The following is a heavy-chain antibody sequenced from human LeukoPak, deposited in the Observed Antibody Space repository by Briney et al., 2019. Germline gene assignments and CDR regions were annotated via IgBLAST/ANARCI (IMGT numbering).Heavy chain of an antibody. Sequence: ETLSLTCAVYGGSFSGYYWSWVRQAPGKGLEWVSVISGSGGDTSYAHSVKGRFTISRDNSKNTLYLQMNSLRAEDTAVYYCAKDRGYSSGRDFDYWGQGTLVTVSS. J-gene: IGHJ4*02. V-gene: IGHV3-23*01. CDR2: ISGSGGDT. D-gene: IGHD6-19*01. CDR1: GGSFSGYY. CDR3: AKDRGYSSGRDFDY.